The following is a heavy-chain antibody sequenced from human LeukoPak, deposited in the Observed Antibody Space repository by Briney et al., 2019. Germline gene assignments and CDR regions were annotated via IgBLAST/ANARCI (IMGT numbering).Heavy chain of an antibody. D-gene: IGHD7-27*01. CDR3: ARLPNWGSFRWFDP. CDR1: GYSFTNYW. CDR2: IYPGDSDT. Sequence: NHGESLKISCKGSGYSFTNYWIGWVRQMPGKGLEWMGIIYPGDSDTRYSPSFQGQVTISADKSISTAYLQWSSLKASDTAMYYCARLPNWGSFRWFDPWGQGTLVTVSS. V-gene: IGHV5-51*01. J-gene: IGHJ5*02.